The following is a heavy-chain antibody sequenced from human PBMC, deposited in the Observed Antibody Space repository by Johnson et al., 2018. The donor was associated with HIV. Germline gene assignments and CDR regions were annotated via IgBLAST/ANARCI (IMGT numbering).Heavy chain of an antibody. Sequence: QVQLVESGGDLVKPGGSLRLSCAASGFIFSDYYMTWIRQAPGKGLESIAYICRSGRTIYYADSVKGRFTMSRDNAKKSLYLQMNSLRAEDTDVYYCAREEGTDILTRGDAFDIWGQGTMVTVSS. CDR3: AREEGTDILTRGDAFDI. D-gene: IGHD3-9*01. CDR1: GFIFSDYY. V-gene: IGHV3-11*04. CDR2: ICRSGRTI. J-gene: IGHJ3*02.